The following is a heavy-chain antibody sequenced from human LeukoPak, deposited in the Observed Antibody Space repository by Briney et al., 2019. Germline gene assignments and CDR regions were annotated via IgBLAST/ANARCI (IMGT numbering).Heavy chain of an antibody. V-gene: IGHV3-30*02. D-gene: IGHD2-21*01. Sequence: GGSLRLSCAASGFVFSKYGMHWVRQAPGRGLEWVAFIRSDGSETYFADSVKGRFVLSRDNFKKTLSLEMNSLGLEDTALYYCVRDRDWYRYFDYWGQGTPVIVSS. CDR3: VRDRDWYRYFDY. CDR2: IRSDGSET. J-gene: IGHJ4*02. CDR1: GFVFSKYG.